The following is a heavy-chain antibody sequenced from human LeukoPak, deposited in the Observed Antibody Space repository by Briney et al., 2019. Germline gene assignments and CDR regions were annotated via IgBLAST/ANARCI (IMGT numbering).Heavy chain of an antibody. V-gene: IGHV3-30*02. CDR1: RFIFSSG. CDR3: ARVPVVVRAFDI. Sequence: GGSLRLSCAASRFIFSSGMHWVRQAPGKGLEWVAFIRYDASDKNYADSVKGRFTISRDNSKNTLYLQMNSLRAEDTAVYYCARVPVVVRAFDIWGQGTMVTVSS. CDR2: IRYDASDK. J-gene: IGHJ3*02. D-gene: IGHD3-22*01.